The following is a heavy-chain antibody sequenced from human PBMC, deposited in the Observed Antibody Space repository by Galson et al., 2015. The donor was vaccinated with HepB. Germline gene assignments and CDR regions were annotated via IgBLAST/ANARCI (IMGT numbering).Heavy chain of an antibody. D-gene: IGHD3-3*01. CDR2: ISYDGSNK. CDR1: GFTFSSYA. CDR3: ARGQNYDFWSGGDAFDI. Sequence: SLRLSCAASGFTFSSYAMHWVRQAPGKGLEWVAVISYDGSNKYYADSVKGRFTVSRDNSKNTLYLQMNSLRAEDTAVYYCARGQNYDFWSGGDAFDIWGQGTMVTVSS. V-gene: IGHV3-30*04. J-gene: IGHJ3*02.